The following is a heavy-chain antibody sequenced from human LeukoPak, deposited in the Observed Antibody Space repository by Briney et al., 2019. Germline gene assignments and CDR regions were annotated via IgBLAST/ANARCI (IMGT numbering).Heavy chain of an antibody. CDR1: GFTFSNYN. CDR3: ARALGYYGAPFMDV. Sequence: QPGGSLRLSCAASGFTFSNYNMNWVRQAPGKGLEWVSYISSSSSSIYYADSVEGRFTISRDNAKNSLYLRMNSLRAEDTAVYYCARALGYYGAPFMDVWGKGTTVTVSS. D-gene: IGHD2-21*01. CDR2: ISSSSSSI. J-gene: IGHJ6*03. V-gene: IGHV3-48*01.